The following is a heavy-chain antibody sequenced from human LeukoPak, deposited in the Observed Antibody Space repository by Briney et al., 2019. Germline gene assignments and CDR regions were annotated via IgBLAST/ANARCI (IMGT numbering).Heavy chain of an antibody. Sequence: SETLSLTCAVYGGSFSFYYWTWIRQPPGKGLEWIGEINHSGSTNHNPSFKSRITISVDTSKNQFSLKLSSVTAADTAVYYCARGDRGSGGVIVFDYWGQGTLVTVSS. CDR3: ARGDRGSGGVIVFDY. CDR2: INHSGST. CDR1: GGSFSFYY. D-gene: IGHD3-16*02. V-gene: IGHV4-34*01. J-gene: IGHJ4*02.